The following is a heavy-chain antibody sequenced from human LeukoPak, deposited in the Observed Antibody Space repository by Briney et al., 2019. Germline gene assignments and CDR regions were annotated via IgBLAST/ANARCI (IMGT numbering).Heavy chain of an antibody. V-gene: IGHV4-34*01. J-gene: IGHJ6*03. Sequence: SETLSLTCAVYGGSFSGYYWSWIRQPPGKGLEWIGEINHSGSTNYNPSLKSRVTISVDTSKNQFSLKLSSVTAADTAVYYCARQYLVRYYGSGSYYMDVWGKGTTVTISS. CDR3: ARQYLVRYYGSGSYYMDV. CDR1: GGSFSGYY. CDR2: INHSGST. D-gene: IGHD3-10*01.